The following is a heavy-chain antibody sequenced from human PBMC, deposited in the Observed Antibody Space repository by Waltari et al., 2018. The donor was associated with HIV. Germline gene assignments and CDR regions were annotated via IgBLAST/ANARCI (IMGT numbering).Heavy chain of an antibody. J-gene: IGHJ4*02. CDR3: SRSRGYSYGYADY. Sequence: EVQLVESGGRGVQSGRSLRLSGTASGSTFGAYALSWFRQAPGKGLEWVGFIKSKTYGGTTEYAASVKDRFTISRDDSKSIAYLQMNSLKTEDTAVYYCSRSRGYSYGYADYWGQGTLVTVSS. D-gene: IGHD5-18*01. V-gene: IGHV3-49*03. CDR2: IKSKTYGGTT. CDR1: GSTFGAYA.